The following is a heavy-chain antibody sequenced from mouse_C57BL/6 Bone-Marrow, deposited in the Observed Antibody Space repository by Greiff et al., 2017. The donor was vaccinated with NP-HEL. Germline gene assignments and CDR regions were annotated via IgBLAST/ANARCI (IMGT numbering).Heavy chain of an antibody. Sequence: QVTLKESGPGLLQPSQSLSLTCSFSGFSLSTFGMGVGWIRQPPGKGLEWQAHSWWDDDKYYNPALKSRLTISKDTSKNQVFLMIANVDTADTATYYCDRIEYYGLYYAMDYWGQRTSVTVSS. CDR1: GFSLSTFGMG. D-gene: IGHD1-1*01. CDR2: SWWDDDK. CDR3: DRIEYYGLYYAMDY. V-gene: IGHV8-8*01. J-gene: IGHJ4*01.